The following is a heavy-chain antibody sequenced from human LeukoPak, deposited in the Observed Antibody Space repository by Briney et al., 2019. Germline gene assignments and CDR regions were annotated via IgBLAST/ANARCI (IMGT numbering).Heavy chain of an antibody. CDR2: ISSSSSYT. Sequence: PGGSLRLSCAASGFTFSDYYMSWIRQAPGKGLEWVSCISSSSSYTNYADSVKGRFTISRDNAKNSLYLQMNSLRAEDTAVYYCARASPGVYYYYGMDVWGQGTTVTVSS. J-gene: IGHJ6*02. V-gene: IGHV3-11*06. CDR1: GFTFSDYY. CDR3: ARASPGVYYYYGMDV.